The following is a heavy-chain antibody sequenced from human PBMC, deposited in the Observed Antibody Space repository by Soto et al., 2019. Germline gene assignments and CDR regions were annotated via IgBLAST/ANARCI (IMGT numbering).Heavy chain of an antibody. CDR2: INAGNGNT. CDR1: GYTFTSYA. Sequence: ASVKVSCKASGYTFTSYAMHWVRQAPGQRLEWMGWINAGNGNTKYSQKFQGRVTITRDTSASTAYMELSSLRSEDTAVYYCARGPTMHYGPLYWFDPWGQGTLGTVA. CDR3: ARGPTMHYGPLYWFDP. D-gene: IGHD5-12*01. J-gene: IGHJ5*02. V-gene: IGHV1-3*01.